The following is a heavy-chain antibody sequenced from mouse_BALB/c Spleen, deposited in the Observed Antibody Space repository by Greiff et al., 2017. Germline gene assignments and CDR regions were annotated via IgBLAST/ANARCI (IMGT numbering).Heavy chain of an antibody. CDR2: ISSGGGST. Sequence: EVKVVESGGGLVKPGGSLKLSCAASGFAFSSYDMSWVRQTPEKRLEWVAYISSGGGSTYYPDTVKGRFTISRDSAKNTLYLQMSSLKSEDTAMYYCARHYRYDDGAWFAYWGQGTLVTVSA. V-gene: IGHV5-12-1*01. CDR3: ARHYRYDDGAWFAY. J-gene: IGHJ3*01. D-gene: IGHD2-14*01. CDR1: GFAFSSYD.